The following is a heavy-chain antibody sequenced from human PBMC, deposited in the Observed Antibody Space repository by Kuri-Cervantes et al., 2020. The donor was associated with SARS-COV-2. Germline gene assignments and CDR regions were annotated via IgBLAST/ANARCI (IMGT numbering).Heavy chain of an antibody. V-gene: IGHV3-23*01. CDR3: AKDDTGDYGPTYFDY. Sequence: GESLKISCAASGFTFSSYAMSWVRQAPGKGLEWVSAISGSGGSTYYADSVKGRFTISRDNSKNTPYLQMNSLRAEDTAVYYCAKDDTGDYGPTYFDYWGQGTLVTVSS. CDR1: GFTFSSYA. CDR2: ISGSGGST. J-gene: IGHJ4*02. D-gene: IGHD4-17*01.